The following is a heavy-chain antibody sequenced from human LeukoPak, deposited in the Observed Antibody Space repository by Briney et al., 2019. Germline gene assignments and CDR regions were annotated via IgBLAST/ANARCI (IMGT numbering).Heavy chain of an antibody. Sequence: SETLSLTCTVSGGSISSYYWSWIRQPPGKGLEWIGYIYYSGSTYYNPSLKSRVTISVDTSKNQFSLKLSSVTAADTAVYYCARKWITDAFDIWGQGTMVTVSS. CDR2: IYYSGST. D-gene: IGHD2-2*03. V-gene: IGHV4-59*12. CDR3: ARKWITDAFDI. J-gene: IGHJ3*02. CDR1: GGSISSYY.